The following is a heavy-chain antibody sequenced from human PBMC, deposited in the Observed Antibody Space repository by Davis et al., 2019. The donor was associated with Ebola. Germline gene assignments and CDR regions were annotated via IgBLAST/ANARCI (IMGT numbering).Heavy chain of an antibody. CDR2: IIPIIARE. Sequence: SVKVSCKTSGYTFTTYDINWVRQAPGQGLEWVGGIIPIIAREDYAQKFQGRVTISADASTDTAYMELSSLRSEDTAIYYCARGDIVTDQVEYFDYWGQGTLVTVSS. J-gene: IGHJ4*02. D-gene: IGHD5-12*01. CDR3: ARGDIVTDQVEYFDY. V-gene: IGHV1-69*13. CDR1: GYTFTTYD.